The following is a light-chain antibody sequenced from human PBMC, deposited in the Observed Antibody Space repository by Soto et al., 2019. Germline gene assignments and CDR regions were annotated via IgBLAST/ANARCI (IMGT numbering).Light chain of an antibody. Sequence: QSVLTQPPSASGSPGQSVTISCTGTSSDVGGYNYVSWYQQYPGKAPKLMIYEVSKRPSGVPDRFSGSKSGNTASLTVSGLQAEDEAEYHCSSYAGNNNWTFGGGTQLTVL. J-gene: IGLJ3*02. CDR3: SSYAGNNNWT. V-gene: IGLV2-8*01. CDR1: SSDVGGYNY. CDR2: EVS.